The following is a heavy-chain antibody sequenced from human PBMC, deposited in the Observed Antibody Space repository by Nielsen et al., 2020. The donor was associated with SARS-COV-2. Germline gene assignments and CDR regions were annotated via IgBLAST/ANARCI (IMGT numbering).Heavy chain of an antibody. J-gene: IGHJ3*02. CDR2: ISYDGSNK. V-gene: IGHV3-30-3*01. D-gene: IGHD1-26*01. Sequence: GASLQISCAASGFTFSSYAMHWVRQAPGKGLEWVAVISYDGSNKYYADSVKGRFTISRDNSKNTLYLQMNSLRAEDTAVYYCARPKSGSYFDAFDIWGQGTMVTVSS. CDR1: GFTFSSYA. CDR3: ARPKSGSYFDAFDI.